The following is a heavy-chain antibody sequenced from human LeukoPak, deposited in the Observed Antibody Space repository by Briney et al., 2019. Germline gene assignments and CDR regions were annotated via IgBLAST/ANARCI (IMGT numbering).Heavy chain of an antibody. J-gene: IGHJ3*02. D-gene: IGHD2-21*02. V-gene: IGHV3-48*01. CDR2: ISGSGSTI. Sequence: GGSLRLSCAASGFTFSSYSVNWVRQAPGKGLEWVSYISGSGSTIYYADSVKGRFTISRDSAKNSVYLQMNSLRAEDTAVYYCARDLTASIWGQGTMVTVSS. CDR1: GFTFSSYS. CDR3: ARDLTASI.